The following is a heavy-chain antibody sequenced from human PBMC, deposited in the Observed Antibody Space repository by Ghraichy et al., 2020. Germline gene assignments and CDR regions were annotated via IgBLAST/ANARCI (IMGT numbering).Heavy chain of an antibody. Sequence: GGSLRLSCAASGFTFSSYWMSWVRQAPGKGLEWVANIKQDGSEKYYVDSVKGRFTISRDNAKNSLYLQMNSLRAEDTAVYYCARVMREGYIGPRLRFGAFDIWGQGTMVTVSS. CDR2: IKQDGSEK. D-gene: IGHD5/OR15-5a*01. CDR1: GFTFSSYW. V-gene: IGHV3-7*01. J-gene: IGHJ3*02. CDR3: ARVMREGYIGPRLRFGAFDI.